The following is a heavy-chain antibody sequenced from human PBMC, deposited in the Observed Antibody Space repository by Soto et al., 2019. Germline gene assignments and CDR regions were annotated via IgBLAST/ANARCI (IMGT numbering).Heavy chain of an antibody. D-gene: IGHD6-19*01. Sequence: PVGSLRLSCAASGFAFSSSGMHWVRQAPGKGLEWVAIIWFDGSNKYYSDSVKGRFTISRDDSKSTLYLQMNSLRAEDTAVYYCARDPSGWYGGFDYWGQGTLVTVSS. J-gene: IGHJ4*02. CDR3: ARDPSGWYGGFDY. CDR1: GFAFSSSG. CDR2: IWFDGSNK. V-gene: IGHV3-33*01.